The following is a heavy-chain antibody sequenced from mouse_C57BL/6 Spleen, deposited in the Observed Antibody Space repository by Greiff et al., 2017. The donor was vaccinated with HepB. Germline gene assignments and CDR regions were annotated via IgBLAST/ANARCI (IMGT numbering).Heavy chain of an antibody. J-gene: IGHJ3*01. D-gene: IGHD1-1*01. CDR1: GFTFSDYG. CDR2: ISSGSSTI. CDR3: ERKTTVVADPFAY. Sequence: EVHLVESGGGLVKPGGSLKLSCAASGFTFSDYGMHWVRQAPEKGLEWVAYISSGSSTIYYADTVKGRFTISRDNAKNTMFLQMTSLRSEDTAMYYCERKTTVVADPFAYWGQGTLVTVSA. V-gene: IGHV5-17*01.